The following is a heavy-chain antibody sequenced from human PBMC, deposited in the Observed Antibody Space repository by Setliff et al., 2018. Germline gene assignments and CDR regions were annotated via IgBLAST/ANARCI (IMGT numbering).Heavy chain of an antibody. CDR1: GFTFSNAW. CDR2: IKSKTDGGTT. Sequence: GGSLRLSCAASGFTFSNAWMSWVRQAPGKGLEWVGRIKSKTDGGTTDYAAPVKGRFTISRDDSKNTLYLQMNSLKTEDTAVYYCTTAYSSGCPGNYWGQGILVTVSS. CDR3: TTAYSSGCPGNY. J-gene: IGHJ4*02. V-gene: IGHV3-15*01. D-gene: IGHD6-19*01.